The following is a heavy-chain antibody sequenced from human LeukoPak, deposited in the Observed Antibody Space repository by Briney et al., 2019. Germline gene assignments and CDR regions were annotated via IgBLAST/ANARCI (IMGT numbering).Heavy chain of an antibody. CDR2: ISLDGATT. D-gene: IGHD3-9*01. CDR1: GFAFSSYA. J-gene: IGHJ4*02. V-gene: IGHV3-23*01. CDR3: VKDHGWLLYS. Sequence: PGGSLRLSCGASGFAFSSYAMSWVRQAPGKGLEGVSGISLDGATTYYAGSVEGRFTISRDNSKNTLYLQMNSLRADDTAVYYCVKDHGWLLYSWGQGTLVTVSS.